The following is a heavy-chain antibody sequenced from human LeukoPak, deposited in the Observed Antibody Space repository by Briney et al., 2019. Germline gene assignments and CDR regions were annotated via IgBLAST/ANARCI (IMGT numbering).Heavy chain of an antibody. J-gene: IGHJ4*02. CDR1: GFTFSSYA. V-gene: IGHV3-30*04. D-gene: IGHD6-13*01. CDR3: ASPGIAAPFDY. CDR2: ISYDGSNK. Sequence: PGGSLRLSCAASGFTFSSYAMHWVRQAPGKGLEWVAVISYDGSNKYYADSVKGRFTISRDNSKNTLYLQMNSLRAEDTAVCYCASPGIAAPFDYWGQGTLVTVSS.